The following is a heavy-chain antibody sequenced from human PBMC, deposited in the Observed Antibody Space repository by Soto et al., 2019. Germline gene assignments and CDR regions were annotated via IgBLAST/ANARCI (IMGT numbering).Heavy chain of an antibody. J-gene: IGHJ4*02. Sequence: SETLSLTCTVSGGSISSSSYYWGWIRQPPGKGLEWIGSIYYSGSTYYNPSLKSRVTISVDTSKNQFSLKLSSVTAADTAVYYCARGGKWLPTYYFDYWGQGTLVTVSS. CDR1: GGSISSSSYY. D-gene: IGHD5-12*01. CDR2: IYYSGST. CDR3: ARGGKWLPTYYFDY. V-gene: IGHV4-39*07.